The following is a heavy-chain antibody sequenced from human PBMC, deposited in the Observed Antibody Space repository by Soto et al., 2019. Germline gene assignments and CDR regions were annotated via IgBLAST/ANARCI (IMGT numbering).Heavy chain of an antibody. Sequence: SETLSLTCAVYGGSFSGYYWSWIRQPPGKGLEWIGEINHSGSTNYNPSLKSRVTIAVDRSKNQFSLKLSSVTAADTAVYYCARDSPSSSNYYYYYGMDVWGQGTTVTVSS. CDR1: GGSFSGYY. CDR2: INHSGST. D-gene: IGHD6-13*01. V-gene: IGHV4-34*01. J-gene: IGHJ6*02. CDR3: ARDSPSSSNYYYYYGMDV.